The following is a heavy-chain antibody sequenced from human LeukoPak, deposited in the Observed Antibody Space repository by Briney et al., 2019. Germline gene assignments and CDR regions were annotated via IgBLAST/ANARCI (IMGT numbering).Heavy chain of an antibody. CDR2: ISYDGSNK. CDR1: GFTFSSYA. Sequence: GGTLRLSCAASGFTFSSYAMHWVRQAPGKGLEWVAVISYDGSNKYYADSVKGRFTISRDNSKNTLYLQMNSLRAEDTAVYYCAREGMVVAPRYSSYFDYWGQGTLVTVSS. J-gene: IGHJ4*02. V-gene: IGHV3-30*01. D-gene: IGHD2-15*01. CDR3: AREGMVVAPRYSSYFDY.